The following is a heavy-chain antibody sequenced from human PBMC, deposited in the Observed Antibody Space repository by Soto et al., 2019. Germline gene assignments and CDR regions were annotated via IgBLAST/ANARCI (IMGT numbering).Heavy chain of an antibody. CDR3: ARAMAYYDSTGWFDP. V-gene: IGHV3-23*01. CDR1: GGPLGTHD. J-gene: IGHJ5*02. CDR2: ISGTGAKT. Sequence: GSLRLFFSAAGGPLGTHDMCWVRQAPGTGRDWGSSISGTGAKTYYSNAVTGRFTISRDNSKNTLHLQMQNLRAEDTAIYYCARAMAYYDSTGWFDPWGQGPLVTVPS. D-gene: IGHD3-22*01.